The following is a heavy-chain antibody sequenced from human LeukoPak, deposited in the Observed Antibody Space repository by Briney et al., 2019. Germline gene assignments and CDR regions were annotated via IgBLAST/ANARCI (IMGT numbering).Heavy chain of an antibody. V-gene: IGHV1-18*04. CDR3: ARVHRLEWSHLHY. J-gene: IGHJ4*02. CDR1: GYTFTGYY. CDR2: ISAYNGNT. Sequence: ASVKVSCKASGYTFTGYYMHWVRQAPGQGLEWMGWISAYNGNTNYAQKLQGRATMTTDTSTSTAYMELRSLRSDDTAVYYCARVHRLEWSHLHYWGQGTLVTVSS. D-gene: IGHD3-3*01.